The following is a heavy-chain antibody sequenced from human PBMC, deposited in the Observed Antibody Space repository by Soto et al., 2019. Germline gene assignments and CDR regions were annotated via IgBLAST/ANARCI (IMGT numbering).Heavy chain of an antibody. V-gene: IGHV3-23*01. D-gene: IGHD4-17*01. J-gene: IGHJ3*02. CDR3: AKGSVPHTTVTPFDI. Sequence: SCKASGYTFSSYAMSWVRQAPGKGLEWVSAISGSGGSTYYADSVKGRFTISRDNSKNTLYLQMNSLRAEDTAVYYCAKGSVPHTTVTPFDIWGQGTMVTVSS. CDR1: GYTFSSYA. CDR2: ISGSGGST.